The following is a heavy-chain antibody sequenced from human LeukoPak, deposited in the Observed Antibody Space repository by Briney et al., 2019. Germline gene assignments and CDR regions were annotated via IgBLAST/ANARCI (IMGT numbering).Heavy chain of an antibody. V-gene: IGHV3-33*01. D-gene: IGHD4-23*01. J-gene: IGHJ4*02. CDR2: IWYDGSNK. CDR1: GFTFRNYG. Sequence: PGRSLRLSCAASGFTFRNYGMHWVRQAPGKGLEWVAVIWYDGSNKYYGDSVKGRFTISRDNSKNTLYLQMNSLRAEDTAVYYCVRSQHDYGGNAYAYWGQGTLVTVSS. CDR3: VRSQHDYGGNAYAY.